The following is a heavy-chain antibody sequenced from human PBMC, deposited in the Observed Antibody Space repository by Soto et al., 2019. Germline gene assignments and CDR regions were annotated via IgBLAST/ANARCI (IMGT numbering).Heavy chain of an antibody. Sequence: QVQLVESGGGVVQPGRSLRLSCAASGFTFSSYGMHWVRQAPGKGLEWVAVISYDGSNKYYADSVKGRITISRDNSKNTLYLQMNRLRAEDTAVYYCAKGPGVRFGANWFDPWGQGTLVTVSS. D-gene: IGHD3-10*01. CDR1: GFTFSSYG. CDR2: ISYDGSNK. V-gene: IGHV3-30*18. CDR3: AKGPGVRFGANWFDP. J-gene: IGHJ5*02.